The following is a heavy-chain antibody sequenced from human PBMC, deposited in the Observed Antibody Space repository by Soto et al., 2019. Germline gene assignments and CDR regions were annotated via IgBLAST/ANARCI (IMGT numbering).Heavy chain of an antibody. V-gene: IGHV3-23*01. CDR1: GFTFSSHF. CDR3: LQCSSGGCRHGMDV. D-gene: IGHD2-15*01. Sequence: GGSLRLSCAASGFTFSSHFMSWVRQAPGKGLEWVSIISTKGDTFYGDSVKGRFTISRDNSKDTLSLQMNSLGVEDTALYYCLQCSSGGCRHGMDVWGRGITVTVSS. J-gene: IGHJ6*02. CDR2: ISTKGDT.